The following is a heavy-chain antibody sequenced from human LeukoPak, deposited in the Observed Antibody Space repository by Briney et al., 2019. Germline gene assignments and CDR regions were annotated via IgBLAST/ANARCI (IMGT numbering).Heavy chain of an antibody. J-gene: IGHJ4*02. Sequence: GGSLGLSCAASGFTFSSYWMSWVRQAPGKGLEWVSSISSSSSYIYYADSVKGRFTISRDNAKNSLYLQMNSLRAEDTAVYYCARGHSSGWYYFDYWGQGTLVTVSS. D-gene: IGHD6-19*01. CDR3: ARGHSSGWYYFDY. V-gene: IGHV3-21*01. CDR2: ISSSSSYI. CDR1: GFTFSSYW.